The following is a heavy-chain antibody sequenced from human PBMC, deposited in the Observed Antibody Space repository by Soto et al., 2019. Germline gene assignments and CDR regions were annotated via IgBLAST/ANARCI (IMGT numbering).Heavy chain of an antibody. CDR3: AREGDRTENPCDC. CDR2: IYYSGST. J-gene: IGHJ4*02. Sequence: SENLSVTRRVLGGSVSIGSYYRHWLRQPPGRGLEWIGYIYYSGSTNYNPSLKSRVSISLETSKNQFSLKLSSVTAADTAVYYCAREGDRTENPCDCWGPGILVTAPQ. D-gene: IGHD1-1*01. V-gene: IGHV4-61*01. CDR1: GGSVSIGSYY.